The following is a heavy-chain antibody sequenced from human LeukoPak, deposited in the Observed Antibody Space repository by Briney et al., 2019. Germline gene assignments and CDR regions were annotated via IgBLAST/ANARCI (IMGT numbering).Heavy chain of an antibody. Sequence: GGSLRLSCPGSGFSFTSFAMSWVRQAPGRGLEWVSAMSGSGDTTYYADSVKGRFTISRDLSKNTLYLRMNSLRAGDTAVYYCAKSDCIGIFCYALDSWGQGTLVTVSS. J-gene: IGHJ4*02. CDR3: AKSDCIGIFCYALDS. CDR2: MSGSGDTT. CDR1: GFSFTSFA. D-gene: IGHD2-2*01. V-gene: IGHV3-23*01.